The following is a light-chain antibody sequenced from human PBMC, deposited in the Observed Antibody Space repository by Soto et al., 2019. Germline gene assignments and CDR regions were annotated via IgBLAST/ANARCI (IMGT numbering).Light chain of an antibody. J-gene: IGKJ1*01. V-gene: IGKV3-20*01. CDR2: GAS. CDR3: QQYGSSGT. Sequence: EIILTQSPVTLSVCPGERATLSCRASQSVGSNLAWYQQKPGQAPRLLIYGASNRATGIPDRFSGSGSGTDFTLTISRLEPEDFAVYYCQQYGSSGTFGQGTKVDI. CDR1: QSVGSN.